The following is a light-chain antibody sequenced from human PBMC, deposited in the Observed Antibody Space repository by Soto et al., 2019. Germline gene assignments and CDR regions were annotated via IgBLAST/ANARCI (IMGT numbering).Light chain of an antibody. CDR3: QQRINWPPVT. CDR2: DAS. V-gene: IGKV3-11*01. CDR1: QSVSSY. Sequence: EIVLTQSPATLSLSPGERATLSCRASQSVSSYLAWYQQKPGQAPRLLIYDASNRATGIPARFSGSGSGTAFTLTIISLEPEDYAIYYWQQRINWPPVTFGGGTKVEIK. J-gene: IGKJ4*01.